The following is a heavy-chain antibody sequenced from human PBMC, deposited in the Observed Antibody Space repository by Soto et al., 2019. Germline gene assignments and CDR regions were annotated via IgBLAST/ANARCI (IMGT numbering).Heavy chain of an antibody. J-gene: IGHJ3*02. CDR2: INPNSADT. CDR3: ARDHVGALNSFDI. CDR1: GYTFTGYY. D-gene: IGHD1-26*01. V-gene: IGHV1-2*02. Sequence: ASVKVSCKASGYTFTGYYMHWVRQAPGQGLEWMGWINPNSADTFYAQKFQGRVTMTRDTSISTAYMELTRLRSDDTAVYYCARDHVGALNSFDIWGQGTMVTVSS.